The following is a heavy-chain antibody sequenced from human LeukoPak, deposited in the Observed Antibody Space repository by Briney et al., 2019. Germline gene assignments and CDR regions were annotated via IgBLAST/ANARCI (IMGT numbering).Heavy chain of an antibody. Sequence: GSSVKVSCKASGGTFSSYTISWVRQAPGQGLEWMGWINPNSGGTNYAQKFQGRVTMTRDTSISTAYMELSRLRSDDTAVYYCARDPAAAIFDYWGQGTLVTVSS. V-gene: IGHV1-2*02. J-gene: IGHJ4*02. CDR1: GGTFSSYT. CDR3: ARDPAAAIFDY. D-gene: IGHD2-2*01. CDR2: INPNSGGT.